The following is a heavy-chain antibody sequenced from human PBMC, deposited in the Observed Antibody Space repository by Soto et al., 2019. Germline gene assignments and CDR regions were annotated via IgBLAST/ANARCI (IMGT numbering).Heavy chain of an antibody. D-gene: IGHD2-2*01. V-gene: IGHV4-34*01. CDR2: INHSGST. CDR3: ARAGIVVVPAGVYYMDV. J-gene: IGHJ6*03. CDR1: GGSFSGYY. Sequence: SVTLSVTCAVDGGSFSGYYWSWIRQPPGKGLEWIGDINHSGSTNYNPSLKSRVTISVDTSKNQFSLKLSSVTAADTAVYYCARAGIVVVPAGVYYMDVWGKGTTVTVS.